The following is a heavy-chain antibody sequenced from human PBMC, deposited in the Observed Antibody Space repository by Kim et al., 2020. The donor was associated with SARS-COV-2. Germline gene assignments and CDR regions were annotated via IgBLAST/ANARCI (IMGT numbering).Heavy chain of an antibody. CDR3: ASRHTMVRDYGMDV. J-gene: IGHJ6*02. D-gene: IGHD3-10*01. CDR2: IYHSGST. Sequence: SETLSLTCAVSGGSISSSNWWSWVRQPPGKGLEWIGEIYHSGSTNYNPSLKSRVTISVDKSKNQFSLKLSSVTAADTAVYYCASRHTMVRDYGMDVWGQGTTVTVSS. CDR1: GGSISSSNW. V-gene: IGHV4-4*02.